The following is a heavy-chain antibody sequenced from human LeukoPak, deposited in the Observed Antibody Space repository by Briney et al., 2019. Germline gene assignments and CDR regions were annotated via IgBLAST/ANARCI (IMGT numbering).Heavy chain of an antibody. V-gene: IGHV4-34*01. CDR2: MNPSGST. CDR1: GGSCRGYD. CDR3: ARGRQDVTMVVVIMTAVSYYLDV. J-gene: IGHJ6*03. Sequence: PSETLSLTCAVCGGSCRGYDWAWIRHTPEKGLEWIGEMNPSGSTNYNPSLKSRVTISVDTSKNQFSLTLSSVTAADTAVYYCARGRQDVTMVVVIMTAVSYYLDVWGKGTTVTVS. D-gene: IGHD3-22*01.